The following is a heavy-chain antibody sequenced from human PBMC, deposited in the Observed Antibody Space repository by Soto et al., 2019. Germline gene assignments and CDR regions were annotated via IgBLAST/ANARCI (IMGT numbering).Heavy chain of an antibody. CDR1: GVTFSSYD. Sequence: TVKVSCQASGVTFSSYDISWVRQAPGHGLEWMGGIIPIFGTANYAHKFQGRVTITADESTSTAYMELSSLRSEDTAVYYCAREAGSSWYDYWGQGTLVTVSS. D-gene: IGHD6-13*01. V-gene: IGHV1-69*01. CDR2: IIPIFGTA. J-gene: IGHJ4*02. CDR3: AREAGSSWYDY.